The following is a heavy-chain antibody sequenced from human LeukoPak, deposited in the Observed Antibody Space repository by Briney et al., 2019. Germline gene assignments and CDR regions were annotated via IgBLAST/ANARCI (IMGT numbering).Heavy chain of an antibody. J-gene: IGHJ3*02. CDR3: AKAKITLIVVANPNSGALDI. Sequence: GGSLRLSCAVSGFTFSSEAMGWVRQLPGGGLEWVSTISPAGGTTYYAESMKGRFTISRDNSNNTLYLQMNSLRAEDTALYYCAKAKITLIVVANPNSGALDIWGQGTMVTVSS. CDR2: ISPAGGTT. D-gene: IGHD3-22*01. V-gene: IGHV3-23*01. CDR1: GFTFSSEA.